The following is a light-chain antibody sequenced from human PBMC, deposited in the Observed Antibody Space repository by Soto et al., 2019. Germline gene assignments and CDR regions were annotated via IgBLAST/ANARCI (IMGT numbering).Light chain of an antibody. CDR2: AAS. V-gene: IGKV1-27*01. CDR3: LRYDSEQGFT. Sequence: DIQMTQSPSSLSASVGDRVTIACRASQGIRTYLAWYQQKPGKVPKLLSYAASTLQSGVPSRINGSGSGTDFALTISSLQPEDVATYYCLRYDSEQGFTFGPGTKVDI. J-gene: IGKJ3*01. CDR1: QGIRTY.